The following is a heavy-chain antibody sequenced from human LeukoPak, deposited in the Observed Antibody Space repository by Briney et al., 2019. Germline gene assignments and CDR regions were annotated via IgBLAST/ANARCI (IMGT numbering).Heavy chain of an antibody. D-gene: IGHD1-26*01. CDR3: ATLGVGANFDY. CDR2: IYTSGST. CDR1: GGSISSGSYY. J-gene: IGHJ4*02. V-gene: IGHV4-61*02. Sequence: SQTLPLTCTVSGGSISSGSYYWSWIRQPAGKGLEWIGRIYTSGSTNYNPSLKSRVTISVDTSKNQFSLKLSSVTAADTAVYYCATLGVGANFDYWGQGTLVTVSS.